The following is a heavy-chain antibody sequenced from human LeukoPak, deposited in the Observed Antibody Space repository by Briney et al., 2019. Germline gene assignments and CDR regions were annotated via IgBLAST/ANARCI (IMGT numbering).Heavy chain of an antibody. V-gene: IGHV4-30-4*01. CDR1: GGSVSSGSYY. CDR3: ARGGKAAVRFDL. CDR2: IYYSGST. J-gene: IGHJ2*01. D-gene: IGHD2-15*01. Sequence: SETLSLTCTVSGGSVSSGSYYWSWIRQPPGKGLERIGYIYYSGSTYYNPSLKSRITISVDTSKNQFSLKLSSVTAADTAVYYCARGGKAAVRFDLWGRGTLVTVSS.